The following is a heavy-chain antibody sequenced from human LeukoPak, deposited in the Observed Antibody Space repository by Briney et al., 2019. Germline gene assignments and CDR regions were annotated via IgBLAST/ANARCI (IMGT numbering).Heavy chain of an antibody. Sequence: SKTLSLTCTVSGGSISSSSYYWGWIRQPPGKGLEWIGSIYYSGSTNYNPSLKSRVTMSVDTSKNQFSLKLSSVTAADTAVYYCARDWRSITILGVVIMDAFDIWGQGTMVTVSS. J-gene: IGHJ3*02. CDR3: ARDWRSITILGVVIMDAFDI. CDR1: GGSISSSSYY. CDR2: IYYSGST. D-gene: IGHD3-3*01. V-gene: IGHV4-39*07.